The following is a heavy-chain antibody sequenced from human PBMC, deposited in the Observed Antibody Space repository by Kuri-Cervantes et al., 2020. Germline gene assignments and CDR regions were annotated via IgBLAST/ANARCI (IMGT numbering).Heavy chain of an antibody. D-gene: IGHD6-25*01. Sequence: GESLKISCKVSGFRFSGYGMHWVRQAPGKGLQWVAIISFDGNNQYYEDSVKGRFTISRDNSKNTVFLQMNSLRDEDTAVYYCARDSNSGGTWSDVFDYWGQGTLVTVSS. V-gene: IGHV3-30*03. J-gene: IGHJ4*02. CDR2: ISFDGNNQ. CDR1: GFRFSGYG. CDR3: ARDSNSGGTWSDVFDY.